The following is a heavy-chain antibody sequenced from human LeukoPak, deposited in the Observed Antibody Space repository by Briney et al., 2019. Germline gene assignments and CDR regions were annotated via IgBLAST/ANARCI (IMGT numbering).Heavy chain of an antibody. J-gene: IGHJ3*02. V-gene: IGHV4-39*07. Sequence: PSETLSLTCTVSSGSIRSSSHYWGWIRQPPGKGLEWIGSVHYSGFTYYNPSLKSRVTISVDTSKNQFSLRLSSVTAADTAVHFCARDQSGSSGFYYSPDAFDIWGQGTMVTVSS. CDR1: SGSIRSSSHY. CDR3: ARDQSGSSGFYYSPDAFDI. CDR2: VHYSGFT. D-gene: IGHD3-22*01.